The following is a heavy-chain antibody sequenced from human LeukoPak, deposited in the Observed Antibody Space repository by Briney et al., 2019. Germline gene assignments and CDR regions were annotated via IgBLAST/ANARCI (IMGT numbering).Heavy chain of an antibody. V-gene: IGHV3-23*01. CDR1: GFTFSSYA. Sequence: GGSLRLSCAASGFTFSSYAMSWVRQAPGKGLEWVSAISGSGGSTYYAGSVKGRFTISRDNSKSTLYLQMNSLRAEDTAVYYCAKDLYSSTSGFDYWGQGTLVTVSS. CDR3: AKDLYSSTSGFDY. CDR2: ISGSGGST. D-gene: IGHD6-13*01. J-gene: IGHJ4*02.